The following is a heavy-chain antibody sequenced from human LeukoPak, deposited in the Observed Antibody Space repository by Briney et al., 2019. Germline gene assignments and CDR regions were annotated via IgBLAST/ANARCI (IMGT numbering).Heavy chain of an antibody. CDR2: IYYNGNS. CDR1: TDSFNDYY. D-gene: IGHD5-24*01. CDR3: ARDGGLQSHFDY. Sequence: SETLSLRCSVFTDSFNDYYWNWVRQPPGKGLEWIGYIYYNGNSNYNHSLKSRVTISVDTSKNELSLKLTSVTAADTAIYFCARDGGLQSHFDYWGQGSLLTVSS. V-gene: IGHV4-59*01. J-gene: IGHJ4*02.